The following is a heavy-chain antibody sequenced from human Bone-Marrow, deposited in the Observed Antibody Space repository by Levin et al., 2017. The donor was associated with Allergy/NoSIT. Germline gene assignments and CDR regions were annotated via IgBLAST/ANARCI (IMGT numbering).Heavy chain of an antibody. CDR2: IYSAGNT. Sequence: GGSLRLSCAASGFTVSSNYLGWVRQAPGKGLEWVSVIYSAGNTYYEDSVKGRFTISRDNSKNTLYLQMNSLGAEDTAVYYCAGLSGGYARTFHYVVVDGWGQGTTVTVSS. D-gene: IGHD6-25*01. V-gene: IGHV3-53*01. J-gene: IGHJ6*02. CDR3: AGLSGGYARTFHYVVVDG. CDR1: GFTVSSNY.